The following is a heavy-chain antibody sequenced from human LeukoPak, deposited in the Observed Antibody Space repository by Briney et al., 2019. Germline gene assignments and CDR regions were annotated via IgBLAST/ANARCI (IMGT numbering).Heavy chain of an antibody. V-gene: IGHV3-72*01. CDR3: AKVEGCTNGVCYYYFDY. J-gene: IGHJ4*02. D-gene: IGHD2-8*01. CDR1: GFTFSDHY. CDR2: IRNKTKSYTT. Sequence: QPGGSLRLSCAASGFTFSDHYMDWVRQAPGKGLEWVGRIRNKTKSYTTEYAASVKGRFTISRDDSKNPLYLQMNSLKIEDTAVYYCAKVEGCTNGVCYYYFDYWGQGTLVTVSS.